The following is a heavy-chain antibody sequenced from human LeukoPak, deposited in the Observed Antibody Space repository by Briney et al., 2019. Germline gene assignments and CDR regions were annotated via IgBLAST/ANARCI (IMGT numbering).Heavy chain of an antibody. CDR2: IKSKTDGGTT. CDR3: TTDRSLWAYAFDI. J-gene: IGHJ3*02. D-gene: IGHD3-10*01. Sequence: GGSLRLSCAASGFTFSNAWMNWVRQAPGKGLEWVGRIKSKTDGGTTDYAAPVKGRFTISRDDSKNTMYLQMNSLKTEDTAVYYFTTDRSLWAYAFDIWGQGTMVTVSS. V-gene: IGHV3-15*07. CDR1: GFTFSNAW.